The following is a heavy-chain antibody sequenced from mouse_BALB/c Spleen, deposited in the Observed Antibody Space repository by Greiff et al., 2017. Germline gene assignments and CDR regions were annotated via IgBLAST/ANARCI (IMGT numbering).Heavy chain of an antibody. J-gene: IGHJ2*01. CDR2: ISYSGST. CDR3: ARGGSWDGRIDY. V-gene: IGHV3-2*02. Sequence: VQLQQSGPGLVKPSQSLSLTCTVTGYSITSDYAWNWIRQFPGNKLEWMGYISYSGSTSYNPSLKSRISITRDTSKNQFFLQLNSVTTEDTATYYCARGGSWDGRIDYWGQGTTLTVSS. D-gene: IGHD4-1*01. CDR1: GYSITSDYA.